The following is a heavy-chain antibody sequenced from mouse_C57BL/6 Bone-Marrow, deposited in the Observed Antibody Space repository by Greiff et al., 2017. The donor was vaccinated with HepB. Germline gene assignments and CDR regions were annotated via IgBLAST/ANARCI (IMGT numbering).Heavy chain of an antibody. D-gene: IGHD2-5*01. CDR2: IDPEDGDT. V-gene: IGHV14-1*01. Sequence: VQLQQSGAELVRPGASVKLSCTASGFNIKDYYMHWVKQRPEQGLEWIGRIDPEDGDTEYAPKFQGKATMTADTSSNTAYLQLSSLTSEDTAVYYCTPSYSNSSYAMDYWGQGTSVTVSS. J-gene: IGHJ4*01. CDR1: GFNIKDYY. CDR3: TPSYSNSSYAMDY.